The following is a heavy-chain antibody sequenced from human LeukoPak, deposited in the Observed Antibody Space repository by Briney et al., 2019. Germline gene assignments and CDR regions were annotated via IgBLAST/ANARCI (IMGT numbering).Heavy chain of an antibody. V-gene: IGHV5-51*03. Sequence: KPGDSENISCKRSGYSFPIYWIGWARHMPGEGLEWMRIIYPGDYDTRYSLSFQGQVTISADKSISTAYLQRSSLKASDTAMYYCARDQSPGYYYYYMDVWGKGTTVTVSS. CDR3: ARDQSPGYYYYYMDV. CDR1: GYSFPIYW. J-gene: IGHJ6*03. CDR2: IYPGDYDT. D-gene: IGHD3-10*01.